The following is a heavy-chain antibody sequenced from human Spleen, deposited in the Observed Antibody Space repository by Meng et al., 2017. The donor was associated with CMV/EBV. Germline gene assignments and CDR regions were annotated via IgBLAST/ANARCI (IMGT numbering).Heavy chain of an antibody. CDR3: ARDRDGYHY. Sequence: SVKVSCKASGGTFSSYAINWVRQAPGQGLEWMGGVIPIVGAAHYAQRFQGRVTITTDESTSTGYMELSSLRSEDTAVYYCARDRDGYHYWGQGTLVTVSS. V-gene: IGHV1-69*05. CDR1: GGTFSSYA. J-gene: IGHJ4*02. CDR2: VIPIVGAA. D-gene: IGHD5-24*01.